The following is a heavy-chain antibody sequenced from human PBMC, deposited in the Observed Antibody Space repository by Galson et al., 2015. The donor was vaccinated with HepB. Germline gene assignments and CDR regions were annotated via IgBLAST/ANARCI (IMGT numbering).Heavy chain of an antibody. Sequence: QSGAEVKKPGESLKISCKGSGHTFTTYWLAWVRQKPGKGLEWMGVIYPGDSETKYNPSLQGQVTISADRSTTTAYLQWSSLKASDTATYYCARQPGGRGLDVWGQGTTVTVSS. CDR2: IYPGDSET. CDR1: GHTFTTYW. CDR3: ARQPGGRGLDV. J-gene: IGHJ6*02. V-gene: IGHV5-51*01. D-gene: IGHD2-15*01.